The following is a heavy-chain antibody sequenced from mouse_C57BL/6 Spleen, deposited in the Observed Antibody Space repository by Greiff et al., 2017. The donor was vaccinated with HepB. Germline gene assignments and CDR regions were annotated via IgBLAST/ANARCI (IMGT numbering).Heavy chain of an antibody. D-gene: IGHD2-10*02. CDR3: AREAYGNLSKAMDY. J-gene: IGHJ4*01. CDR2: IDPSDSET. CDR1: GYTFTSYW. V-gene: IGHV1-52*01. Sequence: VQLQQPGAELVRPGSSVKLSCKASGYTFTSYWMHWVKQRPIQGLEWIGNIDPSDSETHYNQKFKDKATLTVDKSSSTAHMQLSSLTSEDSAVYYCAREAYGNLSKAMDYWGQGTSVTVSS.